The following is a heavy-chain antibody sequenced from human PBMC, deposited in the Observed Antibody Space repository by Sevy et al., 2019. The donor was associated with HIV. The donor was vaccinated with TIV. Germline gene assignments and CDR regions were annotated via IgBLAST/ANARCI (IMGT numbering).Heavy chain of an antibody. V-gene: IGHV3-23*01. CDR1: GFTFSSYA. Sequence: GGSLRLSCAASGFTFSSYAMSWVRQAPGKGLEWVSAISGSGGSTYYADSVKGRFTISRDNSKNTLYLQMNSLRADDTAVYYCATFRGNDFWSGFLLFFDYWGQGTLVTVSS. CDR2: ISGSGGST. J-gene: IGHJ4*02. CDR3: ATFRGNDFWSGFLLFFDY. D-gene: IGHD3-3*01.